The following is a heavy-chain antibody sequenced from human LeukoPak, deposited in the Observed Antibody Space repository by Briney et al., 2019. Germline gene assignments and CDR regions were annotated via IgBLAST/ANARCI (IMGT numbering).Heavy chain of an antibody. J-gene: IGHJ6*02. D-gene: IGHD1-26*01. Sequence: GASVKVSCTASGYTFTSYAMNWVRQAPGQGLEWMGWINTNTGNPTYAQGFTGRFVFSLDTSVSTAYLQISSLKAEDTAVYYCASRSQYSGTYYYYAMDVWGQGTTVTVSS. CDR3: ASRSQYSGTYYYYAMDV. CDR2: INTNTGNP. CDR1: GYTFTSYA. V-gene: IGHV7-4-1*02.